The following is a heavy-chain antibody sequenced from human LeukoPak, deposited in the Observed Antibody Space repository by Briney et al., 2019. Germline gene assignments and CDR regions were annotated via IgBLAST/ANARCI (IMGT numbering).Heavy chain of an antibody. Sequence: SETLSLTRTVSGGSISSSSYYWGWIRQPPGKGLEWIGSIYYSGSTYYNPSLKSRVTISVDTSKNQFSLKLSSVTAADTAVYYCAREKPMVRGVLDYYYYYMDVWGKGTTVTVSS. CDR1: GGSISSSSYY. CDR3: AREKPMVRGVLDYYYYYMDV. CDR2: IYYSGST. V-gene: IGHV4-39*02. D-gene: IGHD3-10*01. J-gene: IGHJ6*03.